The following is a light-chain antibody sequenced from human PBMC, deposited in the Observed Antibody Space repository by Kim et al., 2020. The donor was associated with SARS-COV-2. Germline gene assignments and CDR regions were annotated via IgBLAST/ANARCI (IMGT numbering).Light chain of an antibody. CDR1: KLGDKC. Sequence: VSPGQTASITCSEDKLGDKCVCWFQKKQGQAPVLVIDQDRRRPSGIPERFSGSKSGNTATLTISGTQAMDEADYYCQAWDSSTAVFGTGTKVTVL. V-gene: IGLV3-1*01. J-gene: IGLJ1*01. CDR2: QDR. CDR3: QAWDSSTAV.